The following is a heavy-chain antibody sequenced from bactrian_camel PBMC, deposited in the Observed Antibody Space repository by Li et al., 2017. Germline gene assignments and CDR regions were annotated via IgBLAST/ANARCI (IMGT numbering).Heavy chain of an antibody. CDR3: AADEMGCIENVY. CDR2: IDGYGTR. Sequence: HVQLVESGGGSVQAGGSLRLSCAASDHIDSSTCMAWFRQAPGKEREEVATIDGYGTRTYAVSVKGRFTISKDNAKNTLYLQMNSLKPEDTAMYYCAADEMGCIENVYRGQGTQVTVS. V-gene: IGHV3S53*01. J-gene: IGHJ4*01. CDR1: DHIDSSTC. D-gene: IGHD1*01.